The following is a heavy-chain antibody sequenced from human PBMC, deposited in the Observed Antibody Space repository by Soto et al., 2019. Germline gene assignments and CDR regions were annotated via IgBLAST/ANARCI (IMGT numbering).Heavy chain of an antibody. V-gene: IGHV4-59*01. CDR1: GGSISSYY. D-gene: IGHD1-26*01. Sequence: TSETLSLTCTVSGGSISSYYWSWIRQPPGKGLEWIGYIYYSGSTNYNPSLKSRVTISVDTSKNQFSLKLSSVTAADTAVYYCARDDSGSPGPGGYFDYWGQGTLVTVSS. J-gene: IGHJ4*02. CDR3: ARDDSGSPGPGGYFDY. CDR2: IYYSGST.